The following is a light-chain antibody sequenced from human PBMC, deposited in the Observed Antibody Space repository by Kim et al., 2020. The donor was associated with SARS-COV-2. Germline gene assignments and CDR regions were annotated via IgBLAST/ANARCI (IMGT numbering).Light chain of an antibody. Sequence: AIRITQSPSSLSASTGDRVTITCRASQAVRNYLAWYQQRPGKAPTLLIFAASTLQPGVPSRFSGSGSGTDFTLTISSLQSEDFATYYCQHYYDYPWTFGQGTKVDIK. CDR2: AAS. V-gene: IGKV1-8*01. CDR1: QAVRNY. CDR3: QHYYDYPWT. J-gene: IGKJ1*01.